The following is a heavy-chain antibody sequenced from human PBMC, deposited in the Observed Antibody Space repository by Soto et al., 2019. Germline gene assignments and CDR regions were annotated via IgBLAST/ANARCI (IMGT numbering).Heavy chain of an antibody. Sequence: TGWSLRLSCASSVFTFIMYWMHWVRQVPGKGPEWVSRINDDGSSTNYADSVKGRFTISRDNAKNTLYLQMNDLRAEDTAVYYCTRGPRSTSTGTGAFWGQGTLVTVSS. V-gene: IGHV3-74*01. D-gene: IGHD1-1*01. CDR3: TRGPRSTSTGTGAF. CDR2: INDDGSST. CDR1: VFTFIMYW. J-gene: IGHJ4*02.